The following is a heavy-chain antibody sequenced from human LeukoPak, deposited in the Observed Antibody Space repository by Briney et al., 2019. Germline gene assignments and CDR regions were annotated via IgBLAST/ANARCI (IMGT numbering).Heavy chain of an antibody. Sequence: ASVKVSCKASGYTFTGYYMHWVRQAPGQGLEWMGWIDPNSGGTNYAQKFQGRVTMARDTSISTAYMELSRLRSDDTAVYYCALWRSGRTFDYWGQGTLVTVSS. V-gene: IGHV1-2*02. CDR2: IDPNSGGT. CDR3: ALWRSGRTFDY. CDR1: GYTFTGYY. J-gene: IGHJ4*02. D-gene: IGHD3-10*01.